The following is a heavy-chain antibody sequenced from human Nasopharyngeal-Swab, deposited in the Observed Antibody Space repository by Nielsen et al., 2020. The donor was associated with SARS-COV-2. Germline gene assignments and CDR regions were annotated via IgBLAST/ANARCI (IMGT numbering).Heavy chain of an antibody. J-gene: IGHJ6*02. CDR3: AKDRDSGDDSEEYYHYYGMDV. CDR1: GFTFRSYA. CDR2: ISGSDYTT. V-gene: IGHV3-23*01. Sequence: GESLKISCEASGFTFRSYAISWVRQAPGKGLEWVSVISGSDYTTYYADSVKGRFTISRDNSKNTVNLQMNNLRAEDTAIYYCAKDRDSGDDSEEYYHYYGMDVWGQGAPVTVSS. D-gene: IGHD5-12*01.